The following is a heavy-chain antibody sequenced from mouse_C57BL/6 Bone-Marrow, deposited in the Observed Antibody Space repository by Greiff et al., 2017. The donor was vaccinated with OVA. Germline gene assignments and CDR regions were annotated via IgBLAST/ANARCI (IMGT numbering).Heavy chain of an antibody. CDR3: AREGGLRAWFAY. J-gene: IGHJ3*01. CDR2: IDPSDSYT. Sequence: QVQLQQPGAELVKPGASVKLSCKASGYTFTSYWMQWVKQRPGQGLEWIGEIDPSDSYTNYNQKFKGKATLTVDTSSSTAYMQLSSLTSEDSAVYYCAREGGLRAWFAYWGQGTLVTVSA. CDR1: GYTFTSYW. V-gene: IGHV1-50*01. D-gene: IGHD1-1*01.